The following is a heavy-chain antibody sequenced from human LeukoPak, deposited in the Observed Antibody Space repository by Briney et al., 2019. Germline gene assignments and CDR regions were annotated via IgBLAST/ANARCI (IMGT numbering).Heavy chain of an antibody. J-gene: IGHJ4*02. Sequence: TGGSLRLSCAASGFTFSSYSMNWVRQAPGKGPEWVSSISSSSSYIYYADSVKGRFTISRDNAKNSLYLQMNSLRAEDTAVYYCARGTYGSGSYEDYWGQGTLVTVSS. V-gene: IGHV3-21*01. D-gene: IGHD3-10*01. CDR1: GFTFSSYS. CDR2: ISSSSSYI. CDR3: ARGTYGSGSYEDY.